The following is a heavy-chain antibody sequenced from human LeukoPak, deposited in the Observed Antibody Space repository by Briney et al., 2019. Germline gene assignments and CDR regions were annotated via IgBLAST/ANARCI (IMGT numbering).Heavy chain of an antibody. CDR3: ARAEYYYGSGSYYDY. D-gene: IGHD3-10*01. J-gene: IGHJ4*02. V-gene: IGHV2-70*04. CDR2: IDWDDDK. CDR1: GFSLRTSGMR. Sequence: SGPTLVHPTQPLTLTCTLSGFSLRTSGMRVSWIRQPPEKALEWLALIDWDDDKFYSTSLKTRLTISKDTSKNQVVLTMTNMDPVDTATYYCARAEYYYGSGSYYDYWGQGTLVTVSS.